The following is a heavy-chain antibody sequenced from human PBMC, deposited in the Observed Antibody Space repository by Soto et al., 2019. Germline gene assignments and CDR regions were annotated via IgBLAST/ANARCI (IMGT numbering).Heavy chain of an antibody. CDR3: ARGRATVTP. V-gene: IGHV3-7*01. Sequence: GGSLRLSCAASGFTFSSYWMSWVRQAPGKGLEWVANIKQDGSEKYYVDSVKGRSTISRDNAKNSLYLQMNSLRAEDRAVYYSARGRATVTPWGQGTLVPVSS. CDR1: GFTFSSYW. D-gene: IGHD4-17*01. CDR2: IKQDGSEK. J-gene: IGHJ5*02.